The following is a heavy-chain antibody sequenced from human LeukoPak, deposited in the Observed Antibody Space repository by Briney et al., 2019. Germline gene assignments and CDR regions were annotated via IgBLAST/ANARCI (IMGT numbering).Heavy chain of an antibody. CDR3: VSGTCGGSCYILDY. Sequence: GGSLRLSCEASEFTFSNYGMPWVRQAPGKGLEWLAVISNDGSSRQYRDSVKGRFTVSRDNSKSTLYLQMNSLRAEDTAVYYCVSGTCGGSCYILDYWGQGTLVTVSS. D-gene: IGHD2-15*01. V-gene: IGHV3-30*03. J-gene: IGHJ4*02. CDR2: ISNDGSSR. CDR1: EFTFSNYG.